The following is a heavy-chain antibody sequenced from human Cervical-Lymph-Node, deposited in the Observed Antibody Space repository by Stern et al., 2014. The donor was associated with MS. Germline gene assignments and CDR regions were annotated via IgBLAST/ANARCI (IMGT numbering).Heavy chain of an antibody. D-gene: IGHD3-3*01. CDR3: ARGGRITIFGVVKHNWFDP. J-gene: IGHJ5*02. CDR2: ISAYNGNT. Sequence: VQLVESGAEVKKPGASVKVSCKASGYTFTSYGISWVPQAPGQGLEWMGWISAYNGNTNYAQKLQGRVTMTTDTSTSTAYMELRSLRSDDTAVYYCARGGRITIFGVVKHNWFDPWGQGTLVTVSS. V-gene: IGHV1-18*04. CDR1: GYTFTSYG.